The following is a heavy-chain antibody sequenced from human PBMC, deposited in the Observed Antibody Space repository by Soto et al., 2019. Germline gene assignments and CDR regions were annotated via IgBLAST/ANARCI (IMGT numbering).Heavy chain of an antibody. J-gene: IGHJ4*02. V-gene: IGHV3-21*01. CDR3: ASTTVVAATFDF. D-gene: IGHD2-15*01. CDR1: GFAFRSYN. Sequence: EVQLVESGGGLVKPGGSLTLSCGASGFAFRSYNMNWVRQAPGKGLEWVASISSGGSNIYYADSVKGRFTISRDNAKNSLYLQMDSLRAEDSAVYYCASTTVVAATFDFWGQGTLVTVSS. CDR2: ISSGGSNI.